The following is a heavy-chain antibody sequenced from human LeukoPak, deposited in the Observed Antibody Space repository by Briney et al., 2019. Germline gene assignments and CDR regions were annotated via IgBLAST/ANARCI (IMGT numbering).Heavy chain of an antibody. D-gene: IGHD3-10*02. CDR2: ISSSSSTI. CDR3: AELGITMIGGV. CDR1: GFTFSSYS. V-gene: IGHV3-48*04. Sequence: GGSLRLSCAASGFTFSSYSMNWVRQAPGKGLEWVSYISSSSSTIYYADSVKGRFTISRDNAKNSLYLQMNSLRAEDSAVYYCAELGITMIGGVWGKGTTVTISS. J-gene: IGHJ6*04.